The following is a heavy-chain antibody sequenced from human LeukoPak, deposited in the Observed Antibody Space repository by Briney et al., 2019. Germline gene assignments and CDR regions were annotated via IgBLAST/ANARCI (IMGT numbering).Heavy chain of an antibody. Sequence: SVKVSCKASGGTLSSYAISWVRQAPGQGLEWMGGIIPIFGTANYAQKFQGRVTITADESTSTAYMELSSLRSEDTAVYYCASSGGFDWLSGLYYFDYWGQGTLVTVSS. J-gene: IGHJ4*02. D-gene: IGHD3-9*01. CDR3: ASSGGFDWLSGLYYFDY. V-gene: IGHV1-69*01. CDR2: IIPIFGTA. CDR1: GGTLSSYA.